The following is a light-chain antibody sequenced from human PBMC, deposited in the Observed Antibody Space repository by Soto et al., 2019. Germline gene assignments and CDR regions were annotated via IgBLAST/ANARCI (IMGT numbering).Light chain of an antibody. CDR3: QQYSSSPPYT. CDR2: GAS. Sequence: EIVLTQSPGTLSLSPGERATLSCRASQSVSSSYLAWYQQKPGQAPRLLIYGASSRATGIPDRFSGSGSGTDFTLTISRLEAEDFAVYYCQQYSSSPPYTFRQGSKLQIK. J-gene: IGKJ2*01. V-gene: IGKV3-20*01. CDR1: QSVSSSY.